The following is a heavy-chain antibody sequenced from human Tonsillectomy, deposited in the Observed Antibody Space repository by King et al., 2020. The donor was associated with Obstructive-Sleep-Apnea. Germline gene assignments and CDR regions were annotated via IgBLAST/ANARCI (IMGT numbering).Heavy chain of an antibody. V-gene: IGHV6-1*01. CDR1: GDSVSSNSAA. Sequence: VQLQQSGPGLVKPSQTLSLTCAISGDSVSSNSAAWNWIRQSPSRGLEWLGRTYYRSKWYNDYAVSVKSRITINPDTSKNQFSLHLNSVTPEDTAVYYWARGSRHTSFGRYYYGMDVWGQGTTVTVSS. J-gene: IGHJ6*02. D-gene: IGHD3-3*01. CDR2: TYYRSKWYN. CDR3: ARGSRHTSFGRYYYGMDV.